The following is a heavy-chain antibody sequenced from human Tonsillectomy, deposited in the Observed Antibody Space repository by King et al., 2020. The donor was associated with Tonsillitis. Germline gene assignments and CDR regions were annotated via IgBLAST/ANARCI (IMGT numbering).Heavy chain of an antibody. Sequence: QLQESGPGLVKPSETLSLTCAVSGYSISSGYYWGWIRQPPGTGLEWIGSIYHSGSTFHNPSLKSRVTISVDTSKNQFSLKLTSVTAADTAVYYCARVSGTTVTASGMDVWGQGTTVTVSS. CDR1: GYSISSGYY. J-gene: IGHJ6*02. CDR2: IYHSGST. D-gene: IGHD4-17*01. CDR3: ARVSGTTVTASGMDV. V-gene: IGHV4-38-2*01.